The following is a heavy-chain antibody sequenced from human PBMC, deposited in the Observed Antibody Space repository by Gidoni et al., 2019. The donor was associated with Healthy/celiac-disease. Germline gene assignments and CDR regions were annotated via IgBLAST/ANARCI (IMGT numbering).Heavy chain of an antibody. J-gene: IGHJ6*03. CDR3: AKVIYYYYYMDV. V-gene: IGHV3-7*03. CDR2: IKQDGSEK. CDR1: GFTFSSYW. Sequence: EVQLVESGGGLVQPGGSLRLSGAASGFTFSSYWMSWVRQAPGKGLEWVANIKQDGSEKYYVDSVKGRFTISRDNAKNSLYLQMNSLRAEDTAVYYCAKVIYYYYYMDVWGKGTTVTVSS.